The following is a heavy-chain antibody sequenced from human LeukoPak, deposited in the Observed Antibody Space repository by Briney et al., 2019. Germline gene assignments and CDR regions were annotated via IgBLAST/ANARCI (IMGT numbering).Heavy chain of an antibody. Sequence: SETLSLTCTVSGGSISSYYWGWIRQPPGKGLEWIGYIYYSGSTNYNPSLKSRVTISVDTSKNQFSLKLSSVTAADTAVYYCASSRVVADAFDIWGQGTMVTVSS. CDR1: GGSISSYY. CDR2: IYYSGST. CDR3: ASSRVVADAFDI. J-gene: IGHJ3*02. V-gene: IGHV4-59*01. D-gene: IGHD2-15*01.